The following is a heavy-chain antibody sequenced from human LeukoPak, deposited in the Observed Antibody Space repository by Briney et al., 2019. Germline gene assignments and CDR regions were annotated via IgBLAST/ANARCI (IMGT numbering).Heavy chain of an antibody. CDR1: GYTFTSYR. Sequence: ASVKVSCKASGYTFTSYRISWVRQAPGQGLEWMGWISAYNGNTNYAQKLQGRVTMTTDTSTSTAYMELRSLRSDDTAVYYCASILYSSRSLVGWGQGTLVTVSS. CDR3: ASILYSSRSLVG. V-gene: IGHV1-18*01. CDR2: ISAYNGNT. J-gene: IGHJ4*02. D-gene: IGHD6-19*01.